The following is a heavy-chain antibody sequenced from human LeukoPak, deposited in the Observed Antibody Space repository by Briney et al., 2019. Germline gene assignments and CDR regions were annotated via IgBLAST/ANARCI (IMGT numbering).Heavy chain of an antibody. V-gene: IGHV5-51*01. CDR3: ARHHEASYYDSNWFDP. CDR1: GYRFNNYW. D-gene: IGHD3-22*01. Sequence: ESLKISCKGSGYRFNNYWIAWVRQMPGKGLEWMGIIYPGDSTTRYSPSFQGQVTISADKSISTAYLQWSSLKASDTAMYYCARHHEASYYDSNWFDPWRQGTLVTVSS. CDR2: IYPGDSTT. J-gene: IGHJ5*02.